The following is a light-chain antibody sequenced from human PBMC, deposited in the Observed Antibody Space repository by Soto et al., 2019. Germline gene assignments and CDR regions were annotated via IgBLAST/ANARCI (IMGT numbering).Light chain of an antibody. V-gene: IGLV2-14*03. J-gene: IGLJ2*01. Sequence: QSALTQPASVSGSPGQSITLSCSGTSSDIGSYNSVSWYQHHPGKAPKLSIYDVSNRPSGVSDRFSGSKSGNTASLTISGLHSEDEDDYYCSSYASSSTFVEFGGGTKLTVL. CDR2: DVS. CDR1: SSDIGSYNS. CDR3: SSYASSSTFVE.